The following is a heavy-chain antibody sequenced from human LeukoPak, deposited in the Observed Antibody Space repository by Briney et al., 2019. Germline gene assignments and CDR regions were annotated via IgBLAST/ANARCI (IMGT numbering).Heavy chain of an antibody. V-gene: IGHV3-30*02. J-gene: IGHJ4*02. CDR3: AKEGVAAAGTIFDY. CDR1: GFTFSSYG. D-gene: IGHD6-13*01. CDR2: IRYDGSNK. Sequence: GGSLRLSCAASGFTFSSYGMHWVRQAPGKGLGWVAFIRYDGSNKYYADSVKGRFTISRDNSKNTLYLQMNSLRAEDTAVYYCAKEGVAAAGTIFDYWGQGTLVTVSS.